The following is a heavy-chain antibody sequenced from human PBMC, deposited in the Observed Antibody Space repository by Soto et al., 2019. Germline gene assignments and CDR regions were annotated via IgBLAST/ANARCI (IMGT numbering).Heavy chain of an antibody. V-gene: IGHV1-8*01. Sequence: GASVKVSCKASGYTFASYDINWVRQATGQGLEWMGWMNPNSGNTGYAQKFQGRVTMTRNTSISTAYMELSSLRSEDTAVYYCARASGYCTNGVCYMADYWGQGTLVTVSS. CDR1: GYTFASYD. CDR2: MNPNSGNT. D-gene: IGHD2-8*01. CDR3: ARASGYCTNGVCYMADY. J-gene: IGHJ4*02.